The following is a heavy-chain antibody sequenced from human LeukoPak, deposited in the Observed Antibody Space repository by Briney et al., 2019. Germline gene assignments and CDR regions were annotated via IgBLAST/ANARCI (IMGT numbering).Heavy chain of an antibody. J-gene: IGHJ5*02. CDR2: MHPTGGST. D-gene: IGHD5-18*01. CDR1: GYTFSGHY. Sequence: ASVKISCKASGYTFSGHYIHWVRQAPGQGLEWMGDMHPTGGSTNYAQRFEGRVTMTRDTSTSTVYMELRSLTSEDTAVYYCARDDFDTAMVYNYFDPWGQGTLVTVSS. V-gene: IGHV1-46*01. CDR3: ARDDFDTAMVYNYFDP.